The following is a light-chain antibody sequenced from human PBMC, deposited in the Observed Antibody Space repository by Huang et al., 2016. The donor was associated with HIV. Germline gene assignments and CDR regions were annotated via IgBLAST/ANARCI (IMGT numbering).Light chain of an antibody. J-gene: IGKJ2*01. CDR1: QDISNY. CDR2: DAS. Sequence: DIQMTQSPSSLSASVGDRVTITCQASQDISNYLNWYQQKPGKAPKVLMHDASNLETGFPSRFSGSGSGTDFSFTISSLQPEDIATYYCQQYDNVPYTFGQGTKLEIK. V-gene: IGKV1-33*01. CDR3: QQYDNVPYT.